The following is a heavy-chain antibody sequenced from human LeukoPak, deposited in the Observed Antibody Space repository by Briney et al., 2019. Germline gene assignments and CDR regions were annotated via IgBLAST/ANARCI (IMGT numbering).Heavy chain of an antibody. CDR2: IYHSGST. V-gene: IGHV4-30-2*01. D-gene: IGHD3-16*01. Sequence: SETLSLTCAVSGGSISSGGHSWSWIRQPPGKGLEWIGYIYHSGSTYYNPSLKSRVTISVDRSKNQFSLKLSSVTAADTAVYYCARDYEFYGMDVWGQGTTVTVSS. J-gene: IGHJ6*02. CDR3: ARDYEFYGMDV. CDR1: GGSISSGGHS.